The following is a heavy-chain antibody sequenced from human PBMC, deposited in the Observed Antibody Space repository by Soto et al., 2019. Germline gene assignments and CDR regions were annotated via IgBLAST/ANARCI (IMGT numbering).Heavy chain of an antibody. J-gene: IGHJ5*02. V-gene: IGHV1-69*13. Sequence: SVKVSCKASGGTFSSYAISWVRQAPGQGLEWMGGIIPIFGTANYAQKFQGRVTITADESTSTAYMELSSLRSEDTAVYYCARESRLLNWFDPWGQGTLVTSPQ. CDR2: IIPIFGTA. CDR1: GGTFSSYA. D-gene: IGHD3-22*01. CDR3: ARESRLLNWFDP.